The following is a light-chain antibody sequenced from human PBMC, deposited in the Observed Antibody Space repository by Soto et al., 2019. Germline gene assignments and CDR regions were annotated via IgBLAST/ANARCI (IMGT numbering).Light chain of an antibody. V-gene: IGLV2-14*01. CDR2: EVT. J-gene: IGLJ3*02. CDR3: SSYTSNTWG. Sequence: QSALTQPASVSGSPGQSITISCTGTTSDVGSYNYVSWYQQHPGKVPKLMIYEVTNRPSGVSNRFSGSKSGNTASLTISGLQAEDEADYYCSSYTSNTWGFGRGTKLTVL. CDR1: TSDVGSYNY.